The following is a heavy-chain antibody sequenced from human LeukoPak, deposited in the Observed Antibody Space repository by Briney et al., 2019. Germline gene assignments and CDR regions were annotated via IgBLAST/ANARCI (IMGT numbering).Heavy chain of an antibody. V-gene: IGHV1-46*01. CDR2: INPSGGST. D-gene: IGHD4-23*01. Sequence: ASVKVSCKASGYTFTSYYMHWVRQAPGQGLEWMGIINPSGGSTSYAQKFQGRVTMTRDMSTSTVYMELSSLRSEDTAVYYCARTRAPDYGGSPFDYWGQGTLVTVSS. CDR3: ARTRAPDYGGSPFDY. CDR1: GYTFTSYY. J-gene: IGHJ4*02.